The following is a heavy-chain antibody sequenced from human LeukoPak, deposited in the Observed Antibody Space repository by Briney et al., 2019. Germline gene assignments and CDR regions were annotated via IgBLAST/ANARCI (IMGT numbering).Heavy chain of an antibody. CDR3: ARASWWEPHDY. D-gene: IGHD2-15*01. CDR1: GYTFTNYY. V-gene: IGHV1-46*01. J-gene: IGHJ4*02. CDR2: INPGGRST. Sequence: GASVKVSCKASGYTFTNYYIHWVRQAPGQGLEWMGIINPGGRSTSYAQKFQGRVTMTRDTSTSTVYMELSSLRSDDTAVYYCARASWWEPHDYWGQGTLVTVSS.